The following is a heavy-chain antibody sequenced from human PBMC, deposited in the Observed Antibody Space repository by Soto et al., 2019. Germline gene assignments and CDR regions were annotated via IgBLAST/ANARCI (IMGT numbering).Heavy chain of an antibody. V-gene: IGHV3-30*03. Sequence: QVQLVESGGGVVQPGWSLRLSCAASGFTFNSYGMHWVRQGPGNGLEWVAFISYDSTKTYYADSVKGRFTISRDNSNSALYVQMNSLTGEDTAVYYCARTRSAWSDFHYYSLDVWGQGTTVTVSS. J-gene: IGHJ6*02. D-gene: IGHD1-26*01. CDR3: ARTRSAWSDFHYYSLDV. CDR1: GFTFNSYG. CDR2: ISYDSTKT.